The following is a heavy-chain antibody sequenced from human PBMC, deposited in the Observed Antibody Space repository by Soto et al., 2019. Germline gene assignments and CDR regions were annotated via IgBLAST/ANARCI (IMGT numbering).Heavy chain of an antibody. V-gene: IGHV3-33*01. CDR1: GFTFSSYG. CDR3: ARDLRRGYGMDV. CDR2: IWSDGSTK. J-gene: IGHJ6*02. Sequence: QVQLVESGGGVVQPGRSLRLSCAASGFTFSSYGMHWVRQAPDKGLEWVAVIWSDGSTKYYADSVKGRFTISRDISNTLYLQMNNLRAEDTALYYCARDLRRGYGMDVWGQGTTVTVSS.